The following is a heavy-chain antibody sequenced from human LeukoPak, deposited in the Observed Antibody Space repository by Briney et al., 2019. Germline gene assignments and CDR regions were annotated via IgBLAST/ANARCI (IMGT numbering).Heavy chain of an antibody. V-gene: IGHV3-23*01. Sequence: GGSLRLSCAASGFTFSSYAMSWVRQAPGKGLEWVSAIGGSGGSTYYADSVKGRFTISRDNSKNTLYLQMNSLRAEDTAVYYCAKAYCSSTSCYGWFDPWGQGTLVTVSS. CDR1: GFTFSSYA. D-gene: IGHD2-2*01. CDR3: AKAYCSSTSCYGWFDP. CDR2: IGGSGGST. J-gene: IGHJ5*02.